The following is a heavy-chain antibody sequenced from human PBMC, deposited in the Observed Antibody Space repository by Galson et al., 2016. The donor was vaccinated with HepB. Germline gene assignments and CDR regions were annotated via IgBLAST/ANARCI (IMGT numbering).Heavy chain of an antibody. Sequence: SVKVSCKASGYTLTSHAINWVRQAPGQGLEWMGWISAHNGNTNYAQSLQGRVTLTTETSTNTAYMELRSLRSDDTALYYCARPFGSGKYDAFDVWGQGIMVTVSS. J-gene: IGHJ3*01. CDR1: GYTLTSHA. D-gene: IGHD3-10*01. CDR2: ISAHNGNT. V-gene: IGHV1-18*04. CDR3: ARPFGSGKYDAFDV.